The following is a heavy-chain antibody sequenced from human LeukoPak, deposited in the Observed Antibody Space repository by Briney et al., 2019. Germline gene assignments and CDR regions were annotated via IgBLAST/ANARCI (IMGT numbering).Heavy chain of an antibody. CDR2: IYYSGST. J-gene: IGHJ5*02. V-gene: IGHV4-59*01. Sequence: SETLSLTCSVSGGSMNSYYWSWIRQSPGKGLEWIGYIYYSGSTNYNPSLKSRVTISVDTSKNQFSLKLTSVTAADTAVYYCARAPIPYDRSRTDYRFDPWGQGTLVTVAS. CDR1: GGSMNSYY. CDR3: ARAPIPYDRSRTDYRFDP. D-gene: IGHD3-16*01.